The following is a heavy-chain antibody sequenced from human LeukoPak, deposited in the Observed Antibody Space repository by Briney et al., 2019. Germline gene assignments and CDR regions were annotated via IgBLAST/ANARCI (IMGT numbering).Heavy chain of an antibody. CDR3: AKRTGTGAYYGSLDY. V-gene: IGHV3-23*01. CDR1: GFTFGSYA. Sequence: GGSLRLPCTGSGFTFGSYAMTWVRQAPGKGLEWVSTISNSAATSYYADSVKGRFTISRDNSKNTLYLQMNTVRAEDTALYYCAKRTGTGAYYGSLDYWGQGALVTVSS. D-gene: IGHD3-10*01. CDR2: ISNSAATS. J-gene: IGHJ4*02.